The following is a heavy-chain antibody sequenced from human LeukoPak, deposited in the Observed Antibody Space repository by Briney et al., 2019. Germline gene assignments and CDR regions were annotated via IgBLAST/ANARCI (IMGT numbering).Heavy chain of an antibody. CDR1: GFTFSTYW. CDR3: AGGGEAARSLAY. J-gene: IGHJ4*02. Sequence: GGSLRLSCAASGFTFSTYWMTRVRQAPGKGLEWVSVIYNGGTTYYADSVKGRFTISRDNSKSTLFVYLQMNSLRTDDTALYYCAGGGEAARSLAYWGQGALVTVSS. D-gene: IGHD6-6*01. V-gene: IGHV3-66*02. CDR2: IYNGGTT.